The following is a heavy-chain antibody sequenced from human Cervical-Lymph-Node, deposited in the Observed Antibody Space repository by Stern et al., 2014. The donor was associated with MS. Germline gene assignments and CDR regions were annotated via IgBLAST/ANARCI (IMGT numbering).Heavy chain of an antibody. Sequence: VQLVESGGGLVKPGGSLRLSCAASGFSFPDYYMTWIRQAPGKGLAWLSYISSSGDLIHYADSVRGRFTISRDNVKNSLYLQMNSLRAEDTAVYYCARALGSYDDSWGQGTLVTVSS. J-gene: IGHJ5*01. CDR2: ISSSGDLI. CDR1: GFSFPDYY. V-gene: IGHV3-11*01. CDR3: ARALGSYDDS. D-gene: IGHD3-10*01.